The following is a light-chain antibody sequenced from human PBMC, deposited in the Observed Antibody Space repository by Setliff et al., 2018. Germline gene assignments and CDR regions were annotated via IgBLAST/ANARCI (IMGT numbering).Light chain of an antibody. Sequence: QSALTQPASVSGSPGQSITISCTGTINDIGTFNLVSWYQQHPGKAPKLMIYDVSNRPSGVSNRFSGSKSGNTASLTISGLQVEDEADYYCNSYTGSSTYVFRTGTKVTVL. J-gene: IGLJ1*01. V-gene: IGLV2-14*02. CDR3: NSYTGSSTYV. CDR2: DVS. CDR1: INDIGTFNL.